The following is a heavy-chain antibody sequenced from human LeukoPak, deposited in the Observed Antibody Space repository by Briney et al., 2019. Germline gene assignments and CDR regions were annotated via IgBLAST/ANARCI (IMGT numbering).Heavy chain of an antibody. Sequence: ETLSLTCTVSGGSISSDYWSWIRQPPGEGLEWIGYIYYIGSTNYNPSLKSRITISVNTSKSHFSLKLSSVTAADTAVYYCARVVGATGSSDYWGQGTLVTVSS. CDR2: IYYIGST. J-gene: IGHJ4*02. CDR3: ARVVGATGSSDY. CDR1: GGSISSDY. V-gene: IGHV4-59*01. D-gene: IGHD1-26*01.